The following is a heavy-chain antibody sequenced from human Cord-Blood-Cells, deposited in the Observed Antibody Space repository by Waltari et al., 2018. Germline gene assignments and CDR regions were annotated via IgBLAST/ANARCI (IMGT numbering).Heavy chain of an antibody. CDR3: ARSAIGGKGPGRYFDL. Sequence: QVQLQQSGPGLVKPSQTLSLTCAISGDSVSSNSVAWNWIRQSPSRGLEWLGRTSYRSKCYNDYAVSVKSRITINPDTSKNQFSLQLNSVTPEDTAVYYCARSAIGGKGPGRYFDLWGRGTLVTVSS. V-gene: IGHV6-1*01. CDR1: GDSVSSNSVA. D-gene: IGHD3-16*01. J-gene: IGHJ2*01. CDR2: TSYRSKCYN.